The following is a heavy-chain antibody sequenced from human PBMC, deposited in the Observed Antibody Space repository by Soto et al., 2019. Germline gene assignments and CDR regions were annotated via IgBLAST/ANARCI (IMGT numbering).Heavy chain of an antibody. D-gene: IGHD2-2*02. Sequence: GESLKISCKGSGYSFTSYWIGWVRQKPGKGLEWMGIIYPGDSNTRYSPSFQGQVTISADKSISTAYLQWSSLKASDTAIYYCARQGYCSSTACYTVDYWGKGTMVTSPQ. V-gene: IGHV5-51*01. J-gene: IGHJ4*02. CDR3: ARQGYCSSTACYTVDY. CDR1: GYSFTSYW. CDR2: IYPGDSNT.